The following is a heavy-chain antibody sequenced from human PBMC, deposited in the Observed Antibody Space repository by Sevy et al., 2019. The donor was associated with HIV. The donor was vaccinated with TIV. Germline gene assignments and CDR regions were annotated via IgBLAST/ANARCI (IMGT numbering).Heavy chain of an antibody. V-gene: IGHV3-30*04. CDR3: ARETKYDFWTGYLDH. J-gene: IGHJ4*02. CDR2: ISYDGKNK. D-gene: IGHD3-3*01. CDR1: GFTFSSYA. Sequence: GGSLRLSCAASGFTFSSYAMHWVRQAPGQGLEWVALISYDGKNKEYSDSVKGRVTISRDISKNTLYLQVNSLRAEDTALYYCARETKYDFWTGYLDHWGQGTLVTVSS.